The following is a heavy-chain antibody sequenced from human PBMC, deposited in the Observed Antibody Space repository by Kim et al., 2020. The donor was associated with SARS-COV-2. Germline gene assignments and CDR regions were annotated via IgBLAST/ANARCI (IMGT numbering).Heavy chain of an antibody. J-gene: IGHJ3*02. CDR2: IKSKTDGGTT. D-gene: IGHD1-26*01. Sequence: GGSLRLSCAASGFTFSNAWMSWVRQAPGKGLEWVGRIKSKTDGGTTDYATPVKGRFTISRDDSKNTLYLQMNSLKTEDTAVYYCTTNSGSYEMDDAFDIWGQGTMVTVSS. CDR3: TTNSGSYEMDDAFDI. CDR1: GFTFSNAW. V-gene: IGHV3-15*01.